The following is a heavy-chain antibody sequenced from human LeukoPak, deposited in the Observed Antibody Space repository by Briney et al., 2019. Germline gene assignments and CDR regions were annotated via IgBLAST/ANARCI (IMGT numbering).Heavy chain of an antibody. CDR1: GFTFSFYW. CDR3: ARDNEYCTGGTCRLDY. J-gene: IGHJ4*02. CDR2: INNDGRST. D-gene: IGHD2-15*01. V-gene: IGHV3-74*01. Sequence: GGPLRLSCASSGFTFSFYWMHWVRQAPGKGLVWVSRINNDGRSTSYAGSVKGRFTISRDNAKNTLYLQMNSLRAEDTAVYYRARDNEYCTGGTCRLDYWGQGALVTVSS.